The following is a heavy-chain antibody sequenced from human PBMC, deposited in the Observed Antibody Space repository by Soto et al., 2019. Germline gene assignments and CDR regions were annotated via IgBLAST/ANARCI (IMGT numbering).Heavy chain of an antibody. D-gene: IGHD6-19*01. CDR2: ILHSGSS. V-gene: IGHV4-61*01. CDR1: GVSVSSATYF. J-gene: IGHJ5*02. CDR3: ARGMYKSGWNLDL. Sequence: SETLSLTCPVSGVSVSSATYFWSWVRQPPGGGLEWIAYILHSGSSMYNPSLKSRVTISLSTSKTQVSLRLTSVTAADTAVYYCARGMYKSGWNLDLWGQGIVVTVSS.